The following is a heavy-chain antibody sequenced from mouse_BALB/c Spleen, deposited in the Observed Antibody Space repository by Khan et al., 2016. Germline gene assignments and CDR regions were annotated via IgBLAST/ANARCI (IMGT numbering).Heavy chain of an antibody. CDR1: GYSITSDYA. Sequence: EVQLQESGPGLVKPSQSLSLTCTVTGYSITSDYAWNWIRQFPGNKLEWMGYISYSGSTSYNPSLKSRISTTRDTYKNQFFLQLNSVTTEDTATYYCASRNWDVDYWGQGTTLTVSS. CDR3: ASRNWDVDY. CDR2: ISYSGST. D-gene: IGHD4-1*02. V-gene: IGHV3-2*02. J-gene: IGHJ2*01.